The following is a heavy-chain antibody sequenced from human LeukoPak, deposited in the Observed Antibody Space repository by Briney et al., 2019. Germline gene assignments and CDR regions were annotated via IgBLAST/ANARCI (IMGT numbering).Heavy chain of an antibody. Sequence: SETLSLTCTVSGGSISSYYWSWIRQPPGKGLEWIGYIYYSGSTNYNPSLKSRVTISVDTSKNQFSLKLSSVTAADTVVYYCARVWADYFDYWGQGTLVTVSS. CDR2: IYYSGST. V-gene: IGHV4-59*01. CDR3: ARVWADYFDY. CDR1: GGSISSYY. J-gene: IGHJ4*02. D-gene: IGHD6-19*01.